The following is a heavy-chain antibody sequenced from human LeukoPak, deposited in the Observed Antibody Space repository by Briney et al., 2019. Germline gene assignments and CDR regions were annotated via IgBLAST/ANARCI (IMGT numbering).Heavy chain of an antibody. CDR1: GYTFTSYG. V-gene: IGHV1-18*01. CDR3: ARDLALRRDGYNLLGY. D-gene: IGHD5-24*01. CDR2: ISAYNGNT. J-gene: IGHJ4*02. Sequence: ASVKVSCKASGYTFTSYGISWVRQAPGQGLGWMGWISAYNGNTNYAQKLQGRVTMTTDTSTSTAYMELRSLRSDDTAVYYCARDLALRRDGYNLLGYWGQGTLVTVSS.